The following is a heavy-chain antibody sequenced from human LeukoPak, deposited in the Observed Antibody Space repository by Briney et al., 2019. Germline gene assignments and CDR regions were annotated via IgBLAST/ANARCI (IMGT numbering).Heavy chain of an antibody. D-gene: IGHD2-2*01. V-gene: IGHV3-21*01. Sequence: GGSLRLSCAASGFTFSSYSMNWVRQAPGKGLEWLSSISSSSSYIYYADSVKGRFTISRDNAKNSLYLQMNSLRAEDTAVYYCARDYCSSTSCYPNWFDPWGQGTLVTVSS. CDR2: ISSSSSYI. J-gene: IGHJ5*02. CDR1: GFTFSSYS. CDR3: ARDYCSSTSCYPNWFDP.